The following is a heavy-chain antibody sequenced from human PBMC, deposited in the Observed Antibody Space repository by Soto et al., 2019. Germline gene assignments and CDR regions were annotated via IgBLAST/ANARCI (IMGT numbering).Heavy chain of an antibody. CDR2: IKQDGGDK. CDR1: GFTFSIYW. Sequence: EAQLMESGGGLVQPGGSLRLSCAASGFTFSIYWMSWVRQAPGKGLEWVANIKQDGGDKYYVDSVKGRFIISRDNAKNSLYLQMDSLRAEDTAVYYCARVAGLAGHVWGQGTLVTVSS. D-gene: IGHD6-19*01. CDR3: ARVAGLAGHV. V-gene: IGHV3-7*01. J-gene: IGHJ4*02.